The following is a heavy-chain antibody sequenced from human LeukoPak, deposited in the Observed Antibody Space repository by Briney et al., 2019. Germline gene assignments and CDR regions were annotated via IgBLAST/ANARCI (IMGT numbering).Heavy chain of an antibody. J-gene: IGHJ5*02. CDR1: GFTFNSYS. CDR3: ARDYYGSGNNWFDP. CDR2: ISSSSSYI. D-gene: IGHD3-10*01. V-gene: IGHV3-21*01. Sequence: GGSLRLSCAASGFTFNSYSMNWVRQAPGKGLEWVSSISSSSSYICYADSVKGRFTISRDNAKNSLYLQMNSLRAEDTAVYYCARDYYGSGNNWFDPWGQGTLVTVSS.